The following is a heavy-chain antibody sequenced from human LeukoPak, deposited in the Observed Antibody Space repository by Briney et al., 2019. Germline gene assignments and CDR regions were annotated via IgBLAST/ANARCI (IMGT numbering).Heavy chain of an antibody. CDR3: ARHRNDYGDYVYDY. V-gene: IGHV3-21*01. J-gene: IGHJ4*02. CDR2: ISSSSSYI. Sequence: GGSLRLSCAASGFTFSIYTMNWVRQAPGKGLEWVSSISSSSSYIYYADSVKGRFTISRDNAKNSLYLQMNSLRAEDTAVYYCARHRNDYGDYVYDYWGQGTLVTVSS. CDR1: GFTFSIYT. D-gene: IGHD4-17*01.